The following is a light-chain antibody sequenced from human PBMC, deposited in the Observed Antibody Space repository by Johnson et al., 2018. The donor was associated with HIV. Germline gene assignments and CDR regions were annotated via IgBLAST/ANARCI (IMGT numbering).Light chain of an antibody. J-gene: IGLJ1*01. V-gene: IGLV1-51*02. CDR2: KDN. Sequence: QSLLTQPPSVSAAPGQKVTISCSGSSSKIGNNFVSWYQVLPGTAPKLLIKKDNERPSGIPDRFSGSKSGTSATLGITGLKTGDEADYYCGTWDSSLSTGCVFGTGTKVTVL. CDR1: SSKIGNNF. CDR3: GTWDSSLSTGCV.